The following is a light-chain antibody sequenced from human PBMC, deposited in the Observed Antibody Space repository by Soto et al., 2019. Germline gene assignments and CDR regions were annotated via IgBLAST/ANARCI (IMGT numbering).Light chain of an antibody. CDR1: QSVSSY. V-gene: IGKV3-11*01. CDR2: DAS. CDR3: QQRSNWTFT. Sequence: EIVLTQSPATLSLSPGERATLSCRASQSVSSYLAWYQQKPGQAPRLLIYDASNRATGIPARFSGSGSRTDFTLTISSLEPEDFAVYYCQQRSNWTFTFGPATNVDIK. J-gene: IGKJ3*01.